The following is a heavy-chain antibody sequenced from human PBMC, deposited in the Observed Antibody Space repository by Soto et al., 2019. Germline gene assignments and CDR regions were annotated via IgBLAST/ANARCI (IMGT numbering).Heavy chain of an antibody. CDR3: AKRGDTSRLNWAFFDS. CDR1: GFTFRSYA. CDR2: ISAASNT. Sequence: DVQLLESGGGLVQPGGSLRLSCAASGFTFRSYAFYWVRQAPGKGLECVSAISAASNTYYAGSVKGRFTISRDNSRNTLYLQMNTLGAEDTGIYSCAKRGDTSRLNWAFFDSWGQGTLVTVSS. J-gene: IGHJ4*02. V-gene: IGHV3-23*01. D-gene: IGHD6-13*01.